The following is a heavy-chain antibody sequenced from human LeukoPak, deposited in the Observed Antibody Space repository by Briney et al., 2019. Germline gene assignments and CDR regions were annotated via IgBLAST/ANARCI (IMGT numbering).Heavy chain of an antibody. V-gene: IGHV3-30*04. J-gene: IGHJ4*02. CDR3: AKDQPRGYSYGYPDY. CDR2: ISFDGNNK. D-gene: IGHD5-18*01. Sequence: PGGSLRLSCAASGFTFSSNAMHWVRQAPGKGLEWVAIISFDGNNKYYADSVKGRFTISRDNSKNTLYLKMNSLRTEDTAVYYCAKDQPRGYSYGYPDYWGQGTLVTVSS. CDR1: GFTFSSNA.